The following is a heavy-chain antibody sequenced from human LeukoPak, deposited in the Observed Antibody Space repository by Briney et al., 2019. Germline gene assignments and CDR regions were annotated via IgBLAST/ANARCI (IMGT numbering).Heavy chain of an antibody. CDR2: INHSGST. CDR1: GGSFSGYY. Sequence: SETLSLTCAVYGGSFSGYYWSWIRQPPGKGLEWIGEINHSGSTNYNPSLRSRGTISVDTSKNKFSLKLSSVTAADTAVYYCARGGGDIVVVPAAGVNNWFDPWGQGTLVTVSS. J-gene: IGHJ5*02. D-gene: IGHD2-2*01. V-gene: IGHV4-34*01. CDR3: ARGGGDIVVVPAAGVNNWFDP.